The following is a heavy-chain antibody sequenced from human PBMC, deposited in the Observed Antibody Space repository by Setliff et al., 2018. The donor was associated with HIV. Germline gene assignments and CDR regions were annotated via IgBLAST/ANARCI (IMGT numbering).Heavy chain of an antibody. CDR1: GGSFSDYY. Sequence: TLSLTCAVYGGSFSDYYWTWIRQPPGKGLEWVGTIAYSGSTYYNPSLKSRVTISVDTSKNQFSLKLTTMTAVDTAVYYCARQVTMIRGVQNYYMDVWGKGTTVTVSS. J-gene: IGHJ6*03. V-gene: IGHV4-34*01. D-gene: IGHD3-10*01. CDR3: ARQVTMIRGVQNYYMDV. CDR2: IAYSGST.